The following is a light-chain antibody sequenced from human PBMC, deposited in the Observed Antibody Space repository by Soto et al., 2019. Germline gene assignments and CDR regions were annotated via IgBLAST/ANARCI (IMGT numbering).Light chain of an antibody. Sequence: EIVLTQSPGTLSLSPGERATLSCRASQSLSSNYLAWYQQIPGQAPRLLISGASSRATGIPDRFSGSGSGTDFTLTISRLEPADFAVYYCQQYVSSPETFGQGTKVDIK. CDR3: QQYVSSPET. CDR2: GAS. V-gene: IGKV3-20*01. CDR1: QSLSSNY. J-gene: IGKJ1*01.